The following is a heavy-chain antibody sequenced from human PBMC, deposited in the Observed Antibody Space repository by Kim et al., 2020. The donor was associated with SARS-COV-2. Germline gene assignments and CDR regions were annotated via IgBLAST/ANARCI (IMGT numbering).Heavy chain of an antibody. J-gene: IGHJ4*02. CDR2: IYPGDSDT. Sequence: GESLKISCKGSGYSFTSYWIGWVRQMPGKGLEWMEIIYPGDSDTRYSPSFQGQVTISADKSISTAYLQWSSLKASDTAMYYCARLGGYYGSGSLSPGDYWGQGTLVTVSS. V-gene: IGHV5-51*01. CDR1: GYSFTSYW. D-gene: IGHD3-10*01. CDR3: ARLGGYYGSGSLSPGDY.